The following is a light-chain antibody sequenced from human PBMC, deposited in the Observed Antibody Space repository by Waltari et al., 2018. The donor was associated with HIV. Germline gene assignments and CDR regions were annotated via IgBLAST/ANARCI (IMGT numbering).Light chain of an antibody. CDR3: QQYYSIPRT. V-gene: IGKV4-1*01. J-gene: IGKJ1*01. CDR1: QTVLYSSNNKTY. Sequence: EIVMTQTPDSLAVSLGERTTINCKSSQTVLYSSNNKTYLAWYKQKQGHPPKLLIYWASTRGSGVPDRFSGSGSGTDFTLTISGLQAEDVAVYYCQQYYSIPRTFGQGTKVEIK. CDR2: WAS.